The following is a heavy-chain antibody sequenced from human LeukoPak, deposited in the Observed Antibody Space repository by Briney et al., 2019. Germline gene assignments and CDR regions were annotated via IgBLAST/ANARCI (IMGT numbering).Heavy chain of an antibody. CDR3: ARGYSYRYDF. Sequence: PGGSLRLSCAASGFTFSNYDMHWVRQATGKGLEWVSAIGTAGDSYYPGSVKGRFTISRENAKNSLYLQMNSLRAGDTAVYYCARGYSYRYDFWGQGTLVTVPS. CDR1: GFTFSNYD. D-gene: IGHD3-16*02. J-gene: IGHJ4*02. V-gene: IGHV3-13*01. CDR2: IGTAGDS.